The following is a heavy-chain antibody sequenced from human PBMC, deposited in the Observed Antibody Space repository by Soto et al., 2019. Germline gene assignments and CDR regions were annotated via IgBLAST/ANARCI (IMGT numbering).Heavy chain of an antibody. CDR1: GGSISSGGYS. V-gene: IGHV4-30-2*01. D-gene: IGHD3-22*01. CDR3: ARSRGAMIVIDL. CDR2: ISHSGNT. J-gene: IGHJ5*02. Sequence: PSETLSLTCAVSGGSISSGGYSWSWIRQPPGKGLEWIGYISHSGNTYYNPSLKSRVAISVDRSQNQFSLKLISVTAADTAVYYCARSRGAMIVIDLRGQGALVTVSS.